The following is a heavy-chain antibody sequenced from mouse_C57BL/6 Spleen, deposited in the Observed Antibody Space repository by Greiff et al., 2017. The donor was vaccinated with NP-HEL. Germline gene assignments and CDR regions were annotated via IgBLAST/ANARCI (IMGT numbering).Heavy chain of an antibody. V-gene: IGHV5-17*01. CDR1: GFTFSDYG. CDR3: ARVPNYGNYGAMDY. D-gene: IGHD2-1*01. CDR2: ISSGSSTI. J-gene: IGHJ4*01. Sequence: EVQRVESGGGLVKPGGSLKLSCAASGFTFSDYGMHWVRQAPEKGLEWVAYISSGSSTIYYADTVKGRFTISRDNAKDTLFLQMTSLRTEDTAVDYGARVPNYGNYGAMDYWGQGTSVTVSS.